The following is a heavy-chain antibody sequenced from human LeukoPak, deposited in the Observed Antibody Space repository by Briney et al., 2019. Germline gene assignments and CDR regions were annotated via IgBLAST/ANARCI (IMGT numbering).Heavy chain of an antibody. CDR2: ISGNGGST. CDR1: GFTFSSYA. J-gene: IGHJ4*02. Sequence: GGSLRLSCAASGFTFSSYAMSWVRQTPGKGLEWVSAISGNGGSTYYADSVKGRFTISRDNSKNTLYMQMNSLRAEDTAVYYCAKPGTSSSRYYFDYWGQGTLVTVSS. CDR3: AKPGTSSSRYYFDY. V-gene: IGHV3-23*01. D-gene: IGHD6-13*01.